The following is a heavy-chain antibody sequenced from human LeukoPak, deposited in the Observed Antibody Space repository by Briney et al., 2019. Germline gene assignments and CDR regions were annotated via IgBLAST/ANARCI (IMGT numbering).Heavy chain of an antibody. Sequence: PGRSLRLSCAASGFTFSSYSMNWVRQAPGKGLEWVSSISSSSSYIYYADSVKGRFTISRDNAKNSLYLQMNSLRAEDTAVYYCARAKDIVVVVAATCFDYWGQGTLVTVSS. J-gene: IGHJ4*02. CDR1: GFTFSSYS. D-gene: IGHD2-15*01. CDR3: ARAKDIVVVVAATCFDY. V-gene: IGHV3-21*01. CDR2: ISSSSSYI.